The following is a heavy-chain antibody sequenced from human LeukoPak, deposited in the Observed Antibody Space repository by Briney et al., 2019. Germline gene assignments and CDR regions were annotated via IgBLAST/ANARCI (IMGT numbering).Heavy chain of an antibody. V-gene: IGHV4-4*07. J-gene: IGHJ4*02. CDR1: GGDINSYY. CDR2: VYTSGTT. D-gene: IGHD2-2*01. CDR3: ARVSGHYCSSTSCSPYLDY. Sequence: SETLSLTCTVSGGDINSYYWSWIRQPAGKGLEWIGRVYTSGTTTYNPSLKSRVTMSVDPAKNQFSLQLNSVTAADTAVYYCARVSGHYCSSTSCSPYLDYWGQGTLVTVSS.